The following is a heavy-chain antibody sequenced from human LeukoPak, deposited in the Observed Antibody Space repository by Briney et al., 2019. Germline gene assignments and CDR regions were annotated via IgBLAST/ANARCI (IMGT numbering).Heavy chain of an antibody. V-gene: IGHV1-2*02. CDR3: ARGRSSTSCYTSICSKTENWFDP. Sequence: ASVKVSCKASGYTFTGYYMHWVRQAPGQGLEWMGWINPNSGGTDYAQKFQGRVTMTRDTSISTAYMELSRLRSDDTAVYYCARGRSSTSCYTSICSKTENWFDPWGQGTLVTVSS. CDR2: INPNSGGT. CDR1: GYTFTGYY. J-gene: IGHJ5*02. D-gene: IGHD2-2*02.